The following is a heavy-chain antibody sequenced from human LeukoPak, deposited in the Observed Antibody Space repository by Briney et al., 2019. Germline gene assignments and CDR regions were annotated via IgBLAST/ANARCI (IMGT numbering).Heavy chain of an antibody. CDR3: AQSSGWDSLKY. CDR1: GHTFTGYY. D-gene: IGHD6-19*01. V-gene: IGHV1-2*02. CDR2: INPNSGGT. Sequence: ASVKVSCKASGHTFTGYYMHWVRQAPGQGLEWMGWINPNSGGTNHAQKFQGRVSMTRDTSISTAYMELSRLRSDDTAVYYCAQSSGWDSLKYWGQGTLVTVSS. J-gene: IGHJ4*02.